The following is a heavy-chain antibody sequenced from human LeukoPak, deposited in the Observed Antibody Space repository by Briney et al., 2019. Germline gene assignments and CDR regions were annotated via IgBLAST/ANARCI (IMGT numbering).Heavy chain of an antibody. CDR1: GFTFSSYG. D-gene: IGHD3-16*01. CDR3: ARLGSHGYYYDGMDV. J-gene: IGHJ6*02. CDR2: IRYDGSNK. V-gene: IGHV3-30*02. Sequence: GGSLRLSCAASGFTFSSYGMHWVRQAPGKGLEWVAFIRYDGSNKYYADSVKGRFTISRDNSKNTLYLQMNSLRAEDTAVYYCARLGSHGYYYDGMDVWGQGTSVTVSS.